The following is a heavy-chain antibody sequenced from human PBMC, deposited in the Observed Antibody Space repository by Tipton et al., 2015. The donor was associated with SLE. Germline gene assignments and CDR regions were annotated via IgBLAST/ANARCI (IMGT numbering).Heavy chain of an antibody. Sequence: TLSLTCAVSGGSISSSNWWSWVRQPPGKGLEWIGYIYYSGSTNYNPSLKSRVTISVDTSKNQFSLKLSSVTAADTAVYYCARDTLRLPGAFDIWGQGTMVTVSS. CDR3: ARDTLRLPGAFDI. V-gene: IGHV4-4*02. J-gene: IGHJ3*02. CDR1: GGSISSSNW. D-gene: IGHD2-15*01. CDR2: IYYSGST.